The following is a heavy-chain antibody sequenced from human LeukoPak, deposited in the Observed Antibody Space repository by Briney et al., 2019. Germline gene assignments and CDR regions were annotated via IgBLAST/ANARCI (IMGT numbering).Heavy chain of an antibody. D-gene: IGHD3-10*01. CDR2: IYYSGST. J-gene: IGHJ4*01. V-gene: IGHV4-59*01. CDR3: ARAPVLWFGESRKYYFDY. CDR1: GGSISSYY. Sequence: PETLSLTWTVSGGSISSYYWSWIRQPPGKGLEWIGYIYYSGSTNYNPSLKSRVTISVDTSKNQFSLKLSSVTAADTAVYYCARAPVLWFGESRKYYFDYWGHGTLVTVSS.